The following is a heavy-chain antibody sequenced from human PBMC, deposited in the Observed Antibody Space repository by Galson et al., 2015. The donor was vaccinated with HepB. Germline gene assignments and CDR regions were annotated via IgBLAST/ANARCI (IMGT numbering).Heavy chain of an antibody. Sequence: SVKVSCKSSGSTFSSHAIDWVRQAPGQGPEWMGGIIPLFGTPNYAQNFQGRVTITADRSTSTAYMELSSLRSDDTAVYYCARGYDSRNYYYYYWGQGTLVTVAS. V-gene: IGHV1-69*06. D-gene: IGHD3-10*01. CDR2: IIPLFGTP. J-gene: IGHJ4*02. CDR3: ARGYDSRNYYYYY. CDR1: GSTFSSHA.